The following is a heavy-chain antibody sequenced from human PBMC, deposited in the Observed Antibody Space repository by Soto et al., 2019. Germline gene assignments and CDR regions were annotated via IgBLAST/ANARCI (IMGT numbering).Heavy chain of an antibody. D-gene: IGHD3-16*01. CDR2: ISALLGKA. V-gene: IGHV1-69*10. J-gene: IGHJ4*02. CDR1: GGTFSSYA. Sequence: SVKVSCKASGGTFSSYAISWVRQVPGQGLEWMGGISALLGKANYAQKFQGRVTITADESTSTAYMELSSLRCEDTAVYYCARGLGTFDYWGQGTLVTVSS. CDR3: ARGLGTFDY.